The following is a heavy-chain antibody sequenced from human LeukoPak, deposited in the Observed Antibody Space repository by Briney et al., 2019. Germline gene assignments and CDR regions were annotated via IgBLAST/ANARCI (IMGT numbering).Heavy chain of an antibody. CDR3: ARPDSGSYPPDAFDI. CDR2: IYYSGST. D-gene: IGHD1-26*01. J-gene: IGHJ3*02. V-gene: IGHV4-39*01. Sequence: PSETLSLTCTVSGGSISSSSYYWGWIRQPPGKGLECIGSIYYSGSTYYNPSLKSRVTISVDTSKNQFSLKLSSVTAADTAVYYCARPDSGSYPPDAFDIWGQGTMVTVSS. CDR1: GGSISSSSYY.